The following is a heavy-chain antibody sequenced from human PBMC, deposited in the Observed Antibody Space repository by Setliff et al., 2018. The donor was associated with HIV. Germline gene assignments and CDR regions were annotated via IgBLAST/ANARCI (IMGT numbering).Heavy chain of an antibody. V-gene: IGHV4-4*09. Sequence: SETLSLTCTVSGGSISSYCWNWIRQPPGKGLEWIGYIFASGSSLYNPSLQSRVSISIDTSKNQFSLKLSSVTAADTAVYYCARFPLLHKNAFDIWGQGTMVTVSS. CDR3: ARFPLLHKNAFDI. CDR2: IFASGSS. J-gene: IGHJ3*02. D-gene: IGHD2-15*01. CDR1: GGSISSYC.